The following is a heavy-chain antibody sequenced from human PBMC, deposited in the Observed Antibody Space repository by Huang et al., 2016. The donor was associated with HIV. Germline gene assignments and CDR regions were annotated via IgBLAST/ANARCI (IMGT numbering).Heavy chain of an antibody. J-gene: IGHJ4*02. CDR3: VRDSSSGLQLRY. CDR1: GYTCSTYS. CDR2: ISKTSGGT. V-gene: IGHV3-48*01. D-gene: IGHD3-22*01. Sequence: EVQLVESGGGLAQPGGSLSLSCVASGYTCSTYSMNWVRQAPGKGLEWVSYISKTSGGTSYAESVNGRFTVSRDNVKNSLYLQMNRLRVEDTAMYYCVRDSSSGLQLRYWGQGALVIVS.